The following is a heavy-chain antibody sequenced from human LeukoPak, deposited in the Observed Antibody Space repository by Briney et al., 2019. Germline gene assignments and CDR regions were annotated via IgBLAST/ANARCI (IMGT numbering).Heavy chain of an antibody. D-gene: IGHD2-2*01. CDR2: ISSNGGST. CDR1: GFTFSSYA. Sequence: GGSLRLSCAASGFTFSSYAMHWVRQAPGKELEYVSAISSNGGSTYYANSVKGRFTISRDNSKNTLYLQMGSLRAEDMAVYYCAREVVGYCSSTSCPRGWFDPWGQGTLVTVSS. J-gene: IGHJ5*02. V-gene: IGHV3-64*01. CDR3: AREVVGYCSSTSCPRGWFDP.